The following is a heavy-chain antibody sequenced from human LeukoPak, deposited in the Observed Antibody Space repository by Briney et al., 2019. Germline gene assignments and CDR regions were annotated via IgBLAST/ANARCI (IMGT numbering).Heavy chain of an antibody. V-gene: IGHV4-34*01. CDR2: INHSGST. J-gene: IGHJ6*03. CDR3: ARVVSVYDTGGGIYYYYMDV. D-gene: IGHD5/OR15-5a*01. Sequence: SETLSLTCAVFNGSLSNYYWSWIRQSPGKGLECIGEINHSGSTNYNPSLMSRVTISVDTSKKQFSLKLASVTAADTAVYHCARVVSVYDTGGGIYYYYMDVWGKGTTVTVSS. CDR1: NGSLSNYY.